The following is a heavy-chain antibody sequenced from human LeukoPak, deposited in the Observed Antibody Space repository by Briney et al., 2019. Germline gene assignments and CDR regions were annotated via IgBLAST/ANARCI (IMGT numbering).Heavy chain of an antibody. D-gene: IGHD1-7*01. CDR2: IYPRDSDT. CDR1: GYSFTSYW. Sequence: GESLKISCQGSGYSFTSYWIGWVRQMPGKGLEWRGIIYPRDSDTRYSPSFQGQVTIAADKSINTAYLQWSSLKASDTAMYFCARPRNYQSLRAAAFDFWGQGTMVAVSS. V-gene: IGHV5-51*01. CDR3: ARPRNYQSLRAAAFDF. J-gene: IGHJ3*01.